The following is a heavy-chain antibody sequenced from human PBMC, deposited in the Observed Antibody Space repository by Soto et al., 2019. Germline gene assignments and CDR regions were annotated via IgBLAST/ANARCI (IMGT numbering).Heavy chain of an antibody. Sequence: PGGSLRLSCAASGFTFSNHWMTWVRQAPGKGLEWVANIKEDGSEKHYVDSVKGRFTISRDNAKNSLYLQMNSLRVEDTAVYFCSRDVVVGAKALNYWGQGALVTVSS. CDR3: SRDVVVGAKALNY. J-gene: IGHJ4*02. D-gene: IGHD2-15*01. V-gene: IGHV3-7*01. CDR2: IKEDGSEK. CDR1: GFTFSNHW.